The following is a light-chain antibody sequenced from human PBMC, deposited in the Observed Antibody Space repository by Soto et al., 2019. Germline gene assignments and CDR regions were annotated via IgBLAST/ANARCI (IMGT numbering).Light chain of an antibody. CDR1: QSVSSSY. J-gene: IGKJ3*01. CDR2: GAS. CDR3: QQYGSSPPAT. V-gene: IGKV3-20*01. Sequence: EIVVTQSPGTLSLSPGERATLSCRASQSVSSSYLAWYQQKPGQAPRLLIYGASSRATGIPDRFSGSGSGTDFTLTISRLEPEDFAVYYCQQYGSSPPATFGPGTKVDIK.